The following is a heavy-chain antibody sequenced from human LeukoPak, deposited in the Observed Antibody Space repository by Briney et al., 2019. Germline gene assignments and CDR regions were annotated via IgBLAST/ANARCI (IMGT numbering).Heavy chain of an antibody. CDR1: LFTFSSYA. J-gene: IGHJ6*02. CDR3: AGVGYTSYFYYGMDV. D-gene: IGHD6-13*01. CDR2: ISSNGGST. Sequence: GGSLRLSCAASLFTFSSYAMHWVRQAPGKGLEYVSAISSNGGSTYYANSVKGRFTISRDNSKNTLYLQMGSLRAEDMAVYYCAGVGYTSYFYYGMDVWGQGTTVTVSS. V-gene: IGHV3-64*01.